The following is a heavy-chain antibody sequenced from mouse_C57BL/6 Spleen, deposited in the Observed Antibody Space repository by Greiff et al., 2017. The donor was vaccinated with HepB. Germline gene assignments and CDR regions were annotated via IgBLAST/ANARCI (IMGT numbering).Heavy chain of an antibody. CDR1: GFTFSDYG. CDR2: ISSGSSTI. Sequence: DVQLVESGGGLVKPGGSLKLSCAASGFTFSDYGMHWVRQAPEKGLEWVAYISSGSSTIYYADTVKGRFTISRDNAKNTLFLQMTSLRSEDTAMYYCARPNYGNYWYFDVWGTGTTVTVSS. CDR3: ARPNYGNYWYFDV. V-gene: IGHV5-17*01. D-gene: IGHD2-1*01. J-gene: IGHJ1*03.